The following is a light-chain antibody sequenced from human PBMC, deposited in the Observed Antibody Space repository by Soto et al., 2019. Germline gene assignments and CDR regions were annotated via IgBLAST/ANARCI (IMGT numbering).Light chain of an antibody. CDR1: QSVSSSY. Sequence: EIVLTQSPGTLSLSPGDRATLSCRASQSVSSSYLAWYQQKPGQAPRLLIYGASSRATGIPDRFSGSGSGTDFTLTISRLEPEDFALNYCQQYGSSQWTFGQGTKVEIK. V-gene: IGKV3-20*01. J-gene: IGKJ1*01. CDR3: QQYGSSQWT. CDR2: GAS.